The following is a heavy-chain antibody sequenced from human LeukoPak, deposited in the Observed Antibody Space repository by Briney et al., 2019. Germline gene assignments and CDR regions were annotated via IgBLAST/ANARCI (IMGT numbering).Heavy chain of an antibody. V-gene: IGHV1-69*05. D-gene: IGHD3-10*01. CDR3: ARALGTYYYGSGSYGY. CDR1: GGTLSTYA. J-gene: IGHJ4*02. Sequence: SVKVSCKASGGTLSTYAISWVRQAPGQGLEWMGGIIPIFGTANYAQKFQGRVTITTDESTSTAYMELSSLRSEDTAVYYCARALGTYYYGSGSYGYWGQGTLVTVSS. CDR2: IIPIFGTA.